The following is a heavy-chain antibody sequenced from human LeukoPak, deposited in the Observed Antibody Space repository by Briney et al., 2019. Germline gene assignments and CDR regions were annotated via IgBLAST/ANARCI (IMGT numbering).Heavy chain of an antibody. CDR1: GFIFDEYA. D-gene: IGHD2-8*01. V-gene: IGHV3-9*01. Sequence: PGGSLRLSCAASGFIFDEYAMHCVRQAPGKGLEWVSGISWNSGTIGYADSVKGRFTISRDNAKNSLYLQMNSLRTEDTAMYFCAKDYTRSWTNWFDPWGQGTLVTVSS. CDR3: AKDYTRSWTNWFDP. J-gene: IGHJ5*02. CDR2: ISWNSGTI.